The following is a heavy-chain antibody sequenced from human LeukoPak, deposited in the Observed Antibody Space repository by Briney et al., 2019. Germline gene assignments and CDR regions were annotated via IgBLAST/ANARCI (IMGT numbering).Heavy chain of an antibody. J-gene: IGHJ4*02. V-gene: IGHV1-69*04. CDR3: ARDHLDRGGYNY. D-gene: IGHD5-24*01. Sequence: GASVKVSCKASGGTFSSYAISWVRQAPGQGLEWMGRIIPILGIANYAQKFQGRVTITADKSTSTAYMELSSLRSEDTAVYYCARDHLDRGGYNYWGQGTLVTVSS. CDR1: GGTFSSYA. CDR2: IIPILGIA.